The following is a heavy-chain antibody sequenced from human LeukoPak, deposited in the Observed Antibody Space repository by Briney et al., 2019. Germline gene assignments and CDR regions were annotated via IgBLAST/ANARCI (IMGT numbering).Heavy chain of an antibody. D-gene: IGHD5-18*01. Sequence: PSETLSLTCTVSGGSISSSSYYWGWIRQPPGKGLEWIESIYYSGSTYYNPSLKSRVTISVDTSKNQFSLKLSSVTAADTAVYYCARDSSGYSYGYPTAPFDYWGQGTLVTVSS. J-gene: IGHJ4*02. CDR2: IYYSGST. CDR3: ARDSSGYSYGYPTAPFDY. CDR1: GGSISSSSYY. V-gene: IGHV4-39*07.